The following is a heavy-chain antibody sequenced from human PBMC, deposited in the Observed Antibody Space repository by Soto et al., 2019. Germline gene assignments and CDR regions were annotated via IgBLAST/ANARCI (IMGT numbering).Heavy chain of an antibody. J-gene: IGHJ3*02. V-gene: IGHV4-4*07. CDR3: ARDCSGASCSLDAFDI. Sequence: QVQLQESGPGLVKPSETLSLTCTVSGGSISSYYWSWIRQPAGKGLEWIGRIYTSGSTNYNPSLKSRVTMSVDTSKNQFSLKLSSVTAADTAVYYSARDCSGASCSLDAFDIWGQGTMVTVSS. CDR2: IYTSGST. D-gene: IGHD2-15*01. CDR1: GGSISSYY.